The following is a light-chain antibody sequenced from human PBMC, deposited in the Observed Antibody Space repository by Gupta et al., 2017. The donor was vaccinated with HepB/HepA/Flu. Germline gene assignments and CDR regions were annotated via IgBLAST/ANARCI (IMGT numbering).Light chain of an antibody. CDR2: RNN. V-gene: IGLV10-54*04. Sequence: QAGLTQPPSVSAGLSPTATFTCTGNSNNVGTEEATWLQQYPGHPPTLLFYRNNNRPSGISERISASRSGTTATLTITGLQAEDEADYYCAATESSRNAWVFGGGTKLTVL. CDR1: SNNVGTEE. CDR3: AATESSRNAWV. J-gene: IGLJ3*02.